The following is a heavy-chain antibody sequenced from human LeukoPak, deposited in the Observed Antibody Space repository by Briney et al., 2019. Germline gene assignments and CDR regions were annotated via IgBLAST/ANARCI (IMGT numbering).Heavy chain of an antibody. J-gene: IGHJ4*02. CDR3: ARAGPFDRSGYPAY. CDR2: INPNSGGT. D-gene: IGHD3-22*01. CDR1: GYTFMDHY. Sequence: ASVKVSCKASGYTFMDHYMHWVRQAPGQGLEWMGWINPNSGGTKYSEIFQGSVTMTRDTSISTAYMELSKLRSDDTAFYFCARAGPFDRSGYPAYWGQGTLVTVSS. V-gene: IGHV1-2*02.